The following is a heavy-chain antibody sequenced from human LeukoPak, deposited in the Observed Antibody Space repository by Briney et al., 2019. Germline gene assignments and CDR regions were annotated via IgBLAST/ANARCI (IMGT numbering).Heavy chain of an antibody. CDR2: IRYDGSEK. D-gene: IGHD6-13*01. J-gene: IGHJ6*03. V-gene: IGHV3-7*01. Sequence: PGGSLRLSCEASGFTFNNYWMSWVRQAPGKGLEWVANIRYDGSEKYYVDSVKGRFTISRDNAKNSLYLQMNSLTAEDTAVYYCARAGSSSWYNYYYYMDVWGKGTTVTVSS. CDR3: ARAGSSSWYNYYYYMDV. CDR1: GFTFNNYW.